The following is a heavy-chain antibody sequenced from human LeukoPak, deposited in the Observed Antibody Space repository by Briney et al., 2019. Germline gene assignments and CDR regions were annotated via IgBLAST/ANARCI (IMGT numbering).Heavy chain of an antibody. CDR1: GFTFSTYS. D-gene: IGHD6-6*01. Sequence: GSLRLSCAASGFTFSTYSMNWVRQAPGKGLEWLSYITSTGNIIYQADSVKGRFTISRDNAKNSLYLQMNSLRAEDTAVYYCARAKSAPKYYFDYWGQGTLVTVSS. CDR2: ITSTGNII. V-gene: IGHV3-48*01. J-gene: IGHJ4*02. CDR3: ARAKSAPKYYFDY.